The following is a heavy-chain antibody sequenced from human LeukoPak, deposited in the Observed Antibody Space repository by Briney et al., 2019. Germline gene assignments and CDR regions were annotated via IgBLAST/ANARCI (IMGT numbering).Heavy chain of an antibody. D-gene: IGHD2-2*01. CDR2: IYYSGST. V-gene: IGHV4-61*01. CDR1: GYSISSGYY. J-gene: IGHJ3*02. CDR3: ARAWDIVVVTSAFDI. Sequence: SETLSLTCAVSGYSISSGYYWGWIRQPPGKGLEWIGYIYYSGSTNYNPSLKSRVTISVDTSKNQFSLKLSSVTAADTAVYYCARAWDIVVVTSAFDIWGQGTMVTVPS.